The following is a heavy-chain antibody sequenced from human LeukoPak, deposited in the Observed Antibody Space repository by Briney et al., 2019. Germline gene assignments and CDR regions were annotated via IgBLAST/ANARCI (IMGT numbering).Heavy chain of an antibody. Sequence: SVKVFCKASGGTFSSYAISWVRQAPRQGLEWMGGIIPIFGTANYAQKFQGRVTITADESTSTAYMELSSLISEDTAVYYCARARGYQLLFRYYYYYMDVWGKGTTVTVSS. D-gene: IGHD2-2*01. J-gene: IGHJ6*03. V-gene: IGHV1-69*13. CDR1: GGTFSSYA. CDR2: IIPIFGTA. CDR3: ARARGYQLLFRYYYYYMDV.